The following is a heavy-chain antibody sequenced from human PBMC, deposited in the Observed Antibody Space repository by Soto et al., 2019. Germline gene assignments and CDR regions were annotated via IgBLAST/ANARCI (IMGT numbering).Heavy chain of an antibody. CDR2: ISGSGGST. D-gene: IGHD6-13*01. J-gene: IGHJ5*02. CDR1: GFTFSSYA. CDR3: AKDRKIAAAGTGPPPRWFDP. Sequence: PGGSLRLSCAASGFTFSSYAMSWVRQAPGKGLEWVSAISGSGGSTYYADSVKGRFTISRDNSKNTLYLQMNSLRAEDTAVYYCAKDRKIAAAGTGPPPRWFDPWGQGTLVTVSS. V-gene: IGHV3-23*01.